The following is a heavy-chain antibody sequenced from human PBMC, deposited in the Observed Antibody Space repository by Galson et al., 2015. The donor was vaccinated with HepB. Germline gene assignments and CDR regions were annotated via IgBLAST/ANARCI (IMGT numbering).Heavy chain of an antibody. CDR2: ISSSSSYI. Sequence: SLRLSCAASGFTFSSYSMNWVRQAPGKGLEWVSSISSSSSYIYYADSVKGRFTISRDNAKNSLYLQMNSLRAEDTAVYYCARAPILGYCSSTSCHKYYFDYWGQGTLVTVSS. D-gene: IGHD2-2*02. J-gene: IGHJ4*02. V-gene: IGHV3-21*01. CDR1: GFTFSSYS. CDR3: ARAPILGYCSSTSCHKYYFDY.